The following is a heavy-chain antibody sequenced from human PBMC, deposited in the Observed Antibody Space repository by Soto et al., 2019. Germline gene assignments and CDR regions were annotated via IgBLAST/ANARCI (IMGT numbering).Heavy chain of an antibody. CDR1: GVSISSSPYY. CDR3: ARDGGGCSGGSCCSG. CDR2: IYYSGST. V-gene: IGHV4-31*03. J-gene: IGHJ1*01. Sequence: QVQLQESGPGLVKPSQTLSLTCIVSGVSISSSPYYWTWIRQHPVKGLEWIGYIYYSGSTHYNPSLRRRLTSSIDTSKNQCAMKLTSLTAADTAVYYCARDGGGCSGGSCCSGWGQGTRVIVSS. D-gene: IGHD2-15*01.